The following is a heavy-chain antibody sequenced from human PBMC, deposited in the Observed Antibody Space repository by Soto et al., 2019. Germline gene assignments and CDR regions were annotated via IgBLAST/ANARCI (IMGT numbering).Heavy chain of an antibody. CDR2: ISGSGGIT. J-gene: IGHJ6*02. V-gene: IGHV3-23*01. D-gene: IGHD6-13*01. CDR3: AKRRIKAGGDYYYYYGMDV. Sequence: GGSLRLSCAASVFTFGSYAMNWVRQAPGKGLEWVSGISGSGGITQYADSVKGRFTISRDNFKNTLYLEMNILRAEDTAAYYCAKRRIKAGGDYYYYYGMDVWGQGTTVTVSS. CDR1: VFTFGSYA.